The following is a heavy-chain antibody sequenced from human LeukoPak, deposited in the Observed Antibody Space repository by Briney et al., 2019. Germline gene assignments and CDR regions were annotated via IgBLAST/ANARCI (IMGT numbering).Heavy chain of an antibody. CDR2: IRGGGGSA. Sequence: GSLRLSCTASGFTFSAYAMMWVRQAPGKGPEWVSAIRGGGGSAFYADSVKGRFTISRDNSKYTLFLQMTSLRAEDTAVYYCARDPNGDYIGAFDMWGPGTMVTVSS. D-gene: IGHD4-17*01. CDR3: ARDPNGDYIGAFDM. V-gene: IGHV3-23*01. CDR1: GFTFSAYA. J-gene: IGHJ3*02.